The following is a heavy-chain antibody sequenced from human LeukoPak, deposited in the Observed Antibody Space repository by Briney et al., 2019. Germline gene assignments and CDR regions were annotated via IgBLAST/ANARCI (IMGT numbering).Heavy chain of an antibody. Sequence: PGGSLRLSCAASGFTFSYAWMSWVRQAPGKGLEWVSVIYRGGSAYYADSVKGRFTISRDNSRNTLYFQMNSLRAEDTAVYYCARVRGSFDFDYWGQGTLVTVSS. J-gene: IGHJ4*02. V-gene: IGHV3-66*01. D-gene: IGHD3-16*01. CDR3: ARVRGSFDFDY. CDR2: IYRGGSA. CDR1: GFTFSYAW.